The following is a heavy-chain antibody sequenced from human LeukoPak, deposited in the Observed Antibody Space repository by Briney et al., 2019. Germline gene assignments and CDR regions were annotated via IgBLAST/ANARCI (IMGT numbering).Heavy chain of an antibody. Sequence: ASVKVSCKASRYTFTGYFIHWVRQAPGQGLEWMGWIDPNRGDTTYAQNFQGRVTMTRDTSISTAYMELRSLTSDDTAVYYCVRETMGTTVTLFDYWGQGTLVTVSS. CDR3: VRETMGTTVTLFDY. J-gene: IGHJ4*02. CDR2: IDPNRGDT. V-gene: IGHV1-2*02. D-gene: IGHD4-17*01. CDR1: RYTFTGYF.